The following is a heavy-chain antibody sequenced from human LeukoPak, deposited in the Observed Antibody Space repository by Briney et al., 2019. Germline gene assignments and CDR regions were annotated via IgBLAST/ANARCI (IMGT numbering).Heavy chain of an antibody. CDR2: ISSSGSTL. CDR1: GFTFSSYA. D-gene: IGHD4/OR15-4a*01. Sequence: GGSLRLSCAASGFTFSSYAMSWVRQAPGKGLEWVSYISSSGSTLYYADSVKGRFTISRDNAKNSLYLQMNSLRAEDTAVYYCARGRLGLRAFDYWGQGTLVTVSS. J-gene: IGHJ4*02. CDR3: ARGRLGLRAFDY. V-gene: IGHV3-48*04.